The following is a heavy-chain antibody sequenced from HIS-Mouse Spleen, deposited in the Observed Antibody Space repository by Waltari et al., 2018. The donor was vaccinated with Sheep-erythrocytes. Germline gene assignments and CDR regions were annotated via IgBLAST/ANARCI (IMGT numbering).Heavy chain of an antibody. D-gene: IGHD7-27*01. CDR1: GFTFSSYA. CDR3: AKRRTGDGGLDY. CDR2: ISGSGGST. Sequence: VQPGGSLRLSCAASGFTFSSYAMSWVRQASGKGLEWVSAISGSGGSTYYADSVKGRFTISRDNSKNTLYLQMNSLRAEDTAVYYCAKRRTGDGGLDYWGQGTLVTVSS. J-gene: IGHJ4*02. V-gene: IGHV3-23*01.